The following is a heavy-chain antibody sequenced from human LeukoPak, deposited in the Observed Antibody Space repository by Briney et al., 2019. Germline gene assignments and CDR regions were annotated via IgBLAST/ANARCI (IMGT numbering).Heavy chain of an antibody. J-gene: IGHJ4*02. Sequence: PSETLSLTCNVSGDSITSHYWNWIRQPPGKGLEWIGYIYYTGIIKYNPSLTSRVSTSVDTSMSQFFLKMKSVTAADTAVYHCARSVDYFDNTGPHMMFDYWGQGSLVTVSS. CDR1: GDSITSHY. V-gene: IGHV4-59*11. D-gene: IGHD3-22*01. CDR3: ARSVDYFDNTGPHMMFDY. CDR2: IYYTGII.